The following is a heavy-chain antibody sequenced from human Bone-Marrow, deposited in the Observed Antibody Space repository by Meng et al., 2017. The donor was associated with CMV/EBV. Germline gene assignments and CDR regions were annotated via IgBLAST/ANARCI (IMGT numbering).Heavy chain of an antibody. Sequence: LSLTCAASGFTFSSYAMSWVRQAPGKGLEWVANIKQDGSDEYYVDSVKGRFTISRDNARNSLYLQMNSLRAEDTAVYYCARPLRSSSWYEFKYWGQGTLVTVSS. D-gene: IGHD6-13*01. CDR1: GFTFSSYA. J-gene: IGHJ4*02. CDR3: ARPLRSSSWYEFKY. V-gene: IGHV3-7*03. CDR2: IKQDGSDE.